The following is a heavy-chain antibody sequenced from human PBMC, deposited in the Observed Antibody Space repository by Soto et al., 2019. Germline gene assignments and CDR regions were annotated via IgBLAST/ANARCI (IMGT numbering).Heavy chain of an antibody. J-gene: IGHJ6*03. CDR1: GFTFSSYA. Sequence: PGGSLRLSCAASGFTFSSYAMSWVRQAPGKGLEWVSAISGSGGSTYYADSVKGRFTISRDNSKNTLYLQMNSLRAEDTAVYYCAKAVGSGWLDEFGYMDVWGKGTTVTVSS. CDR2: ISGSGGST. CDR3: AKAVGSGWLDEFGYMDV. V-gene: IGHV3-23*01. D-gene: IGHD6-19*01.